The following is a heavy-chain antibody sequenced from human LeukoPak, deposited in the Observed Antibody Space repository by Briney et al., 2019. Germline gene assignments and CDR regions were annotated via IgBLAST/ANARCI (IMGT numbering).Heavy chain of an antibody. D-gene: IGHD2-2*01. V-gene: IGHV4-30-4*08. CDR3: ARVVPAALYFDY. CDR1: GGSIGSGDYY. CDR2: IYYSGST. Sequence: PSETLSLTCTVSGGSIGSGDYYWSWIRQPPGKGLEWIGYIYYSGSTYYNPSLKSRVTISVDTSKNQFSLKLSSVTAADTAVYYCARVVPAALYFDYWGQGTLVTVSS. J-gene: IGHJ4*02.